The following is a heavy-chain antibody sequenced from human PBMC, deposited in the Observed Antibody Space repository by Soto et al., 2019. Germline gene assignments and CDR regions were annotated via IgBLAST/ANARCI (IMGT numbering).Heavy chain of an antibody. V-gene: IGHV3-23*01. CDR2: LTPAGTT. D-gene: IGHD2-15*01. CDR3: AKRATTVPTPGNYFDC. Sequence: EVQLLESGGGLVQPGGSLRLSCAASGFSFSDYSMTWVRQAPGRGLEWFSTLTPAGTTFYADSVKGRFTISRDNYRNTLSLHMYNLRAEDTARYYCAKRATTVPTPGNYFDCWGQGTLVTVSS. CDR1: GFSFSDYS. J-gene: IGHJ4*02.